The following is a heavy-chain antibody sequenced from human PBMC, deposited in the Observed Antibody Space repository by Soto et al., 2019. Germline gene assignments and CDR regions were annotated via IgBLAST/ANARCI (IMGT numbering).Heavy chain of an antibody. CDR2: INHLGSI. J-gene: IGHJ6*03. D-gene: IGHD2-21*01. CDR3: ARGGISHWAYFYYMDV. CDR1: GGSLSDYS. Sequence: SETLSLTCVVSGGSLSDYSWSWIRQPPGMALEWIGEINHLGSINYNPSLKSRVTMSVDTSKNQFSLTLNSVTAADTATYYCARGGISHWAYFYYMDVWVRGTKVTVSS. V-gene: IGHV4-34*01.